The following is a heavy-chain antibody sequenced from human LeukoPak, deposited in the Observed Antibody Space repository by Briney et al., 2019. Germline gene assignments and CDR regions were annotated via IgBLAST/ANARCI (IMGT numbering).Heavy chain of an antibody. Sequence: SVKVSCKASGGTFSSYAISWVRQAPGQGLEWMGGITPIFGTANYAQKFQGRVTITTDESTSTAYMELSSLRSEDTAVYYCASSSGYLHDAFDIWGQGTMVTVSS. CDR1: GGTFSSYA. CDR2: ITPIFGTA. D-gene: IGHD3-22*01. CDR3: ASSSGYLHDAFDI. J-gene: IGHJ3*02. V-gene: IGHV1-69*05.